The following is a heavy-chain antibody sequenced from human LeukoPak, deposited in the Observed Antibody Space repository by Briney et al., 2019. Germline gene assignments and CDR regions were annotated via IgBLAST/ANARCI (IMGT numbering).Heavy chain of an antibody. J-gene: IGHJ5*02. CDR3: ARDFGRGYCSSTSCYGWFDP. CDR1: GFTASSKY. V-gene: IGHV3-66*02. CDR2: IFSGDNT. D-gene: IGHD2-2*01. Sequence: PGRCLRLSCAASGFTASSKYMSWVSQAPGKGLEWVSVIFSGDNTYYADSVKGRFTISRDNSKNTLYLQMNSLRAEDTAVYYCARDFGRGYCSSTSCYGWFDPWGQGTLVTVSS.